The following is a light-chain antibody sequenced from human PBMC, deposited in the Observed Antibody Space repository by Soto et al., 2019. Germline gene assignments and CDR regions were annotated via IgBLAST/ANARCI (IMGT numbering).Light chain of an antibody. V-gene: IGKV1-9*01. CDR1: QGISSY. J-gene: IGKJ5*01. CDR3: QQLGSYPIT. Sequence: HLTQSPSSLSASVGDRVTITCRASQGISSYFAWYQQQPGKAPKLLIYAASTLQTGVPSRFSGSGSGTDFTLTISSLQPEDFATYYCQQLGSYPITVGQGTRLDIK. CDR2: AAS.